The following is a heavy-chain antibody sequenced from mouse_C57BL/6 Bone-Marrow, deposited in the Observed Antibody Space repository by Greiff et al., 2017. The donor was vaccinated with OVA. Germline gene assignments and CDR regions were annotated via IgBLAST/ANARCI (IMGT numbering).Heavy chain of an antibody. J-gene: IGHJ3*01. CDR3: ARYYGSSYNWFAY. CDR1: GYTFTSFW. V-gene: IGHV1-55*01. D-gene: IGHD1-1*01. CDR2: IYPGSGSS. Sequence: QVQPKQPGAELVKPGASVKMFCKASGYTFTSFWITRVKPRPGQGLEGDGDIYPGSGSSNYNEKFKGKATLTVDTSSSTAYMQLSSLTSEDSAVYYCARYYGSSYNWFAYWGQGTLVTVSA.